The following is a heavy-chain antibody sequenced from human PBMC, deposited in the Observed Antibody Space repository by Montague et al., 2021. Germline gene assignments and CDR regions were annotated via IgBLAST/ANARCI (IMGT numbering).Heavy chain of an antibody. D-gene: IGHD3-10*01. V-gene: IGHV6-1*01. Sequence: CAISGDSVSINNAACNWIRESPSSGLEWLGRTYYRSTWYTDYAVSVKGRIAINPDTSKNQFSLQLNSVTPEDTAVYYCAREGVGDLLFSFDSWGQGTLVTVSS. J-gene: IGHJ4*02. CDR3: AREGVGDLLFSFDS. CDR1: GDSVSINNAA. CDR2: TYYRSTWYT.